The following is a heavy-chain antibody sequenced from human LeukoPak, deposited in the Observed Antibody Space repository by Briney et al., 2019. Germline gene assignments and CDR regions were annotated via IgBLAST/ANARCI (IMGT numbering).Heavy chain of an antibody. CDR2: IYHSGST. CDR3: ARVRCSGGSCPYYYYYYYMDV. V-gene: IGHV4-38-2*02. Sequence: SETLSLTCTVSGYSISSGYYWGWIRQPPGKGLEWIGNIYHSGSTYYNPSLKSRVTISVDTSKNQFSLKLRFVTAADTAVYYCARVRCSGGSCPYYYYYYYMDVWGKGTTVTVSS. CDR1: GYSISSGYY. D-gene: IGHD2-15*01. J-gene: IGHJ6*03.